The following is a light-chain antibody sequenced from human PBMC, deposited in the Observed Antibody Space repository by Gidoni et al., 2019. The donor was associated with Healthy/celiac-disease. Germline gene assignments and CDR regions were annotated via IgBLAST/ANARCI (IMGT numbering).Light chain of an antibody. V-gene: IGLV3-1*01. J-gene: IGLJ1*01. CDR1: KLGDKY. CDR2: QDS. Sequence: SYELTQPPSLSVSPGQTASITCSGDKLGDKYACWYQQKQGQSPVLVIYQDSKRPSGIPERFSGSNSGNTATLTISGTQAMDEADYYGQAWDSSTYVFGTGTKITVL. CDR3: QAWDSSTYV.